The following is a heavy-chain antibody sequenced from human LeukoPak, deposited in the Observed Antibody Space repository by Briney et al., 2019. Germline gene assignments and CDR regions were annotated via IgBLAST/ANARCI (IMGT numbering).Heavy chain of an antibody. CDR1: GFTFSSYW. CDR2: FNSDGSST. CDR3: ARDYYDLWAGYYNVDH. Sequence: GGSLRLSCAASGFTFSSYWMHWVRQAPGKGLVWVSRFNSDGSSTMHADFVKGRFTISRDNAKNTRYLQMNRLRAEDTVVYYLARDYYDLWAGYYNVDHWGQGTLVTVSS. D-gene: IGHD3-9*01. J-gene: IGHJ4*02. V-gene: IGHV3-74*03.